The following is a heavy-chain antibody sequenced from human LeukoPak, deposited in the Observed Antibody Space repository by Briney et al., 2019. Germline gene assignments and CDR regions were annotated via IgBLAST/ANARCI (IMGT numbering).Heavy chain of an antibody. J-gene: IGHJ4*02. CDR1: GGSISSSSHY. D-gene: IGHD6-13*01. V-gene: IGHV4-39*01. CDR3: ARNASIAAAGNGGRYFDY. Sequence: SETLSLTCTVSGGSISSSSHYWGWIRQPPGKGLEWIGSIYYSGSTSYNPSLKSRVTISVDTSKNEFSLSLSSVAAADTAVYHCARNASIAAAGNGGRYFDYWGQGTLVTVSS. CDR2: IYYSGST.